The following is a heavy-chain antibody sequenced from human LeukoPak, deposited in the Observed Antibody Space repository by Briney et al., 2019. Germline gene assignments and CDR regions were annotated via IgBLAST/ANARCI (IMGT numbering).Heavy chain of an antibody. J-gene: IGHJ5*02. D-gene: IGHD4/OR15-4a*01. CDR3: ARGGAGGIPFDP. CDR1: GDSISSSSYY. V-gene: IGHV4-61*02. CDR2: IYTSGST. Sequence: SETLSLTCSVSGDSISSSSYYWSWIRQPAGKGLEWIGRIYTSGSTNYNPSLKSRVTISVDTSKNQFSLKLSSVTAADTAVYYCARGGAGGIPFDPWGQGTLVTVSS.